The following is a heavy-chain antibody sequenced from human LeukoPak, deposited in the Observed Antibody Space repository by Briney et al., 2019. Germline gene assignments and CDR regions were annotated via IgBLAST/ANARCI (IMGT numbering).Heavy chain of an antibody. D-gene: IGHD2-15*01. CDR1: GFTFSTYG. CDR2: IGSSSLII. CDR3: ARGISAVVPRAFDV. V-gene: IGHV3-48*04. J-gene: IGHJ3*01. Sequence: QAGGSLRLSCAAPGFTFSTYGVNWVRQAPGKGLEWISYIGSSSLIIYYADSVKGRFTISRENAKNTLYLQLNSLRAEDTAVYFCARGISAVVPRAFDVWGQGTLVTVSS.